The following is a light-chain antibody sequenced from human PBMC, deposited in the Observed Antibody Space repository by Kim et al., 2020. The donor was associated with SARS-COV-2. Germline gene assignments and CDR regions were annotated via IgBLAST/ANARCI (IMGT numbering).Light chain of an antibody. J-gene: IGLJ1*01. CDR2: DVS. V-gene: IGLV2-11*01. CDR1: RSDVSGYNY. Sequence: QSVTMSCTGTRSDVSGYNYVSWYQQHPGKAPKVMIYDVSKRPSGVPDRFSGSKSGNTASLTISGLQAEDEADYYCCSYAGSYTNYVFGTGTKVTVL. CDR3: CSYAGSYTNYV.